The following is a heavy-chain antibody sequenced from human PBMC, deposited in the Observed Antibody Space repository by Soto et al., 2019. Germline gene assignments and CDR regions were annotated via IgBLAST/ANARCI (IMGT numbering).Heavy chain of an antibody. J-gene: IGHJ4*02. CDR3: VRGGGEMANPPPYLY. CDR2: VIPMFLKP. V-gene: IGHV1-69*06. CDR1: GGTFDTYA. Sequence: SVKVSCKASGGTFDTYAISWVRQAPGQGLEWMGGVIPMFLKPNYAQKFKGRVTITAVKSTNTVYMEMISLMSEDTAVYYCVRGGGEMANPPPYLYWGQGTQVTVSS. D-gene: IGHD3-16*01.